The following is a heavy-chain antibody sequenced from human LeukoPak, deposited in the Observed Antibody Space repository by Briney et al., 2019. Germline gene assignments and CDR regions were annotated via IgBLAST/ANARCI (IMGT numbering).Heavy chain of an antibody. J-gene: IGHJ6*02. CDR2: ISGSGGST. V-gene: IGHV3-23*01. Sequence: GGSLRLSCAASGFTFSSYAMSWVRQAPGKGLEWVSAISGSGGSTYYADSVKGRFTISRDNSKNTLYLQMNSLRAEDTAVYYCASPLRGVIIKNSNYYGMDVWGQGTTVTVSS. CDR1: GFTFSSYA. D-gene: IGHD3-10*01. CDR3: ASPLRGVIIKNSNYYGMDV.